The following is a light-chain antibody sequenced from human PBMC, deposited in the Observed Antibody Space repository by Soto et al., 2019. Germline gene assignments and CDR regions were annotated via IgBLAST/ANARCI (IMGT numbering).Light chain of an antibody. Sequence: QSVLTQPPSASGTPGQRVTISCSGSSSNIGVNTANWYQRLPGMAPKLLIYANDQRPSGVPDRFSGSKSGASASLAISGLQSEAEADYYCAAWDDSLSGVIFGAGTKLTVL. V-gene: IGLV1-44*01. CDR1: SSNIGVNT. CDR3: AAWDDSLSGVI. J-gene: IGLJ2*01. CDR2: AND.